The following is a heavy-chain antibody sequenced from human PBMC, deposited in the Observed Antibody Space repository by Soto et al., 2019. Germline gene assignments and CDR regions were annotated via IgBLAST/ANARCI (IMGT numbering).Heavy chain of an antibody. CDR2: MNSDGSST. J-gene: IGHJ6*02. V-gene: IGHV3-74*01. CDR1: GFTFSNHW. Sequence: EVQLVESGGGLVQPGGSLRLSCAASGFTFSNHWMHWVRQAPGKGLIWVSRMNSDGSSTTYADSVKGRFTISRDNAKNTLYLQMNSLRAEDTAVHYCARDTHYYDTSNYYRTYGMDVWGQGTAV. CDR3: ARDTHYYDTSNYYRTYGMDV. D-gene: IGHD3-22*01.